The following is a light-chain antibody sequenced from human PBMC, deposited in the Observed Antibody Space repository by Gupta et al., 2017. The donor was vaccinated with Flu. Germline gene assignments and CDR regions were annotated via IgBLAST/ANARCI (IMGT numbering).Light chain of an antibody. J-gene: IGKJ4*01. Sequence: DIQMTQSPSFLSASVGDGVTITCRSSQCIATYLNWYQQKPGKAPKLLIYAASSLQSGVPSRFSGSGSGTDFTLTISSLQPEDFATYYCQQSYSTPLTFGGGTKVEIK. CDR3: QQSYSTPLT. V-gene: IGKV1-39*01. CDR2: AAS. CDR1: QCIATY.